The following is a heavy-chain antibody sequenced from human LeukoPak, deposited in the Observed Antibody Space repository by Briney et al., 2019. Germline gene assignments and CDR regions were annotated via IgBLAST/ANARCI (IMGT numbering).Heavy chain of an antibody. V-gene: IGHV4-4*09. D-gene: IGHD3-9*01. CDR3: ARLTDLTGSKHYYVDV. J-gene: IGHJ6*03. CDR2: IYSSGSS. CDR1: GGSISSYY. Sequence: SETLSLTCTVSGGSISSYYWSWIRQPPGKGREWMGYIYSSGSSNCNHSLQSRVTISIVASKNQFSLKLSSVTAADTAVYYCARLTDLTGSKHYYVDVWGKGTTVTVSS.